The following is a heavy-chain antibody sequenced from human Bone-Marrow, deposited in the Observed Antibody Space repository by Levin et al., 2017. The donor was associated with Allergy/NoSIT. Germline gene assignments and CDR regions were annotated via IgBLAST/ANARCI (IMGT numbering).Heavy chain of an antibody. D-gene: IGHD3-9*01. J-gene: IGHJ4*02. V-gene: IGHV1-24*01. CDR2: FDNEEGET. CDR3: ATYAYDRSTNYGRFDS. CDR1: EYTLTEVS. Sequence: PAASVKVSCNVSEYTLTEVSIHWVRQAPGKGPEWMGGFDNEEGETIYAPNFRGRVTMTEDTSTDTAYLEVTSLTSEDTAVYFCATYAYDRSTNYGRFDSWGQGTLVTVSS.